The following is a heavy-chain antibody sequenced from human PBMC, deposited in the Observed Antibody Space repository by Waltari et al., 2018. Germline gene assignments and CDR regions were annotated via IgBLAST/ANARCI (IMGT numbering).Heavy chain of an antibody. V-gene: IGHV4-38-2*02. CDR1: GNSISSPYY. J-gene: IGHJ4*02. CDR3: ARSPPIVGAMDY. Sequence: QVRLQESGPGLVKPSETLSITCTVSGNSISSPYYWGWIRQPPGKGLEWIGNIYHSGNTYYNPSLKSRVTLSVDTSKNQFSLKMNSVTAADTAVYYCARSPPIVGAMDYWGQGTLVTVSS. D-gene: IGHD1-26*01. CDR2: IYHSGNT.